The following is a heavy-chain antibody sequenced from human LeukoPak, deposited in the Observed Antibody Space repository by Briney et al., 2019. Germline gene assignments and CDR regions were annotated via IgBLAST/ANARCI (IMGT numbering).Heavy chain of an antibody. V-gene: IGHV1-69*04. CDR3: ASPPADYYDSRDYFDY. Sequence: ASVKVSCKASGGTFSSYVISWVRQAPGQGLEWMGRIIPILGIANYAQKFQGRVTITVDKSTSTAYMELSSLRSEDTAVYYCASPPADYYDSRDYFDYWGQGTLVTVSS. J-gene: IGHJ4*02. D-gene: IGHD3-22*01. CDR2: IIPILGIA. CDR1: GGTFSSYV.